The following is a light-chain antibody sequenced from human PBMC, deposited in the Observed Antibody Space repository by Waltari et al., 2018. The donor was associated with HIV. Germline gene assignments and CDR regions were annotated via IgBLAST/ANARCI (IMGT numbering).Light chain of an antibody. CDR2: EVS. J-gene: IGLJ2*01. Sequence: QSALTQPASVSRSPGQSITISCTGTSSDVGSYNLVPWYQQHPGKAPKPMIYEVSKRPSGVSNRFSGSKSGNTASLTISGLQAEDEADYYCCSYAGSSTLVFGGGTKLTVL. CDR1: SSDVGSYNL. CDR3: CSYAGSSTLV. V-gene: IGLV2-23*02.